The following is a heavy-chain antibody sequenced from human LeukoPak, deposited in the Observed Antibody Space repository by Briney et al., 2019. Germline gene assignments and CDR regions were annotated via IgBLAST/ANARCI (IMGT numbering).Heavy chain of an antibody. CDR1: GGSISSYY. CDR2: IYYSGST. V-gene: IGHV4-59*01. J-gene: IGHJ5*02. Sequence: PSENLSLTCTVSGGSISSYYWSWIRQPPGKGLEWIGYIYYSGSTNYNPSLKSRVTISVDTSKNQFSLKLSSVTAADTAVYYCARFKWFDPWGQGTLVTVSS. CDR3: ARFKWFDP.